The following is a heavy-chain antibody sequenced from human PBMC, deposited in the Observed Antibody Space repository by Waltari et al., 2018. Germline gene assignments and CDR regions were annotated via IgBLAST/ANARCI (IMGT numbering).Heavy chain of an antibody. D-gene: IGHD4-17*01. CDR1: GFTVSRNY. CDR2: IYSGGST. V-gene: IGHV3-66*01. J-gene: IGHJ4*02. Sequence: EVQLVESGGGLVQPGGSLSLPCEASGFTVSRNYMNRVRQAPGKGLEWVSVIYSGGSTYYADSVKGRFTISRDNSKNTLYLQMNSLRAEDTAVYYCARVTGDYVADYWGQGTLVTVSS. CDR3: ARVTGDYVADY.